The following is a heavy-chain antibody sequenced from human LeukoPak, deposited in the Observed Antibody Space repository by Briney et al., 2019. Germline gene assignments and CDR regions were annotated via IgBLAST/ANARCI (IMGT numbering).Heavy chain of an antibody. D-gene: IGHD2-21*02. CDR1: GYTFTGYY. CDR3: ARELGGEGLVVVTATTTYYFDY. J-gene: IGHJ4*02. Sequence: ASVKVSCKASGYTFTGYYMHWVRQAPGQGLEWMGWINPNSGGTNYAQKFQGRVTMTRDTSISTAYMELSRLRSDDTAVYYCARELGGEGLVVVTATTTYYFDYWGQGTLVTVSS. CDR2: INPNSGGT. V-gene: IGHV1-2*02.